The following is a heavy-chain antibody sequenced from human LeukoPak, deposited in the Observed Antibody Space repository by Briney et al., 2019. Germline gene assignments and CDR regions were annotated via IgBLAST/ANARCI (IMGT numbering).Heavy chain of an antibody. J-gene: IGHJ5*02. CDR1: GYTFPSYF. CDR2: INPTGGST. Sequence: ASVKVSCKASGYTFPSYFMHWVRQAPGQGLEWMGIINPTGGSTTYAQKFQGRVTMTRNTSISTAYMELSSLRSEDTAVYYCARGDIVVVPADNWFDPGAREPWSPSPQ. D-gene: IGHD2-2*01. CDR3: ARGDIVVVPADNWFDP. V-gene: IGHV1-46*01.